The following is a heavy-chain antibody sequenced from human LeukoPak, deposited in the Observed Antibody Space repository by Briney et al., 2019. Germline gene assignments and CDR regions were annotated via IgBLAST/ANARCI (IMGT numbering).Heavy chain of an antibody. CDR1: GYTFTGYY. Sequence: EASVKVSCKASGYTFTGYYMHWVRQAPGQGLEWMGWINPNSGGTVYAQKFQGRVTMTRDTSTSTVYMELSSQRSEDTAVYYCARATNFYYYYGMDVWGQGTTVTVSS. V-gene: IGHV1-2*02. CDR2: INPNSGGT. D-gene: IGHD1-26*01. CDR3: ARATNFYYYYGMDV. J-gene: IGHJ6*02.